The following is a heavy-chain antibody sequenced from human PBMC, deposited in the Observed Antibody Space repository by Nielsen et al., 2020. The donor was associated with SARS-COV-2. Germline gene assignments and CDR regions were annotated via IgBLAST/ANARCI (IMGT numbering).Heavy chain of an antibody. CDR1: GYTFTGYY. D-gene: IGHD5-24*01. V-gene: IGHV1-2*02. CDR3: ARELNVGMAIIGAFDI. Sequence: ASVKVSCKASGYTFTGYYIHWVRQAPGQGLEWIGWINPNSGGTDYAQKFQGRVTMTWATSISTAYIELSRLRSDDTAVYYCARELNVGMAIIGAFDIWGQGTMVTVSS. J-gene: IGHJ3*02. CDR2: INPNSGGT.